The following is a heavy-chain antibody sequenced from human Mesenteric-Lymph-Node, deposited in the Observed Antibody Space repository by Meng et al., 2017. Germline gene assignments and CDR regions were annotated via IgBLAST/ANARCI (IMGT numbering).Heavy chain of an antibody. V-gene: IGHV4-30-4*01. D-gene: IGHD1-20*01. CDR2: IYYSGST. CDR1: GGSVSRDYW. Sequence: EASGPGLLRPSGTLSLTCVVCGGSVSRDYWWSWVRQSPGKGLERIGYIYYSGSTYYNPSLRSRITISVDTSKNQFFLRLRSVTAADTAVYYCASYGLCFGNNCPLSSFDHWGQGTLVTVSS. CDR3: ASYGLCFGNNCPLSSFDH. J-gene: IGHJ4*02.